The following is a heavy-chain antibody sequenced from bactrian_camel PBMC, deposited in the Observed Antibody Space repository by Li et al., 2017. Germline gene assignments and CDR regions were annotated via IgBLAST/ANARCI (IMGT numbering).Heavy chain of an antibody. CDR1: GDMYRNTY. CDR3: AVDGPVAFCSDYPSDFGG. V-gene: IGHV3S53*01. J-gene: IGHJ6*01. CDR2: IQDDGMK. D-gene: IGHD2*01. Sequence: VQLVESGGGSVQAGGSLNLTCVASGDMYRNTYLMAWFRQAPGKEREMVAQIQDDGMKHYGGTAKGRFTISKDVAKDTLDLRMTSLKPEDSGMYYCAVDGPVAFCSDYPSDFGGWGKGTQVTVS.